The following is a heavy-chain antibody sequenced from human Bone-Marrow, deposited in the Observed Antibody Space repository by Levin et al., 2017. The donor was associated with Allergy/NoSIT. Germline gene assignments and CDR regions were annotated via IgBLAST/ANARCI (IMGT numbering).Heavy chain of an antibody. Sequence: LSLTCAVSGFTFINYWMYWVRQRPGEGLQFVSRMNFDGKTTDYAASVNGRFTISRDNAKKTLYLQMKSLRVEDTAVLYCARGGEYSDFYHLDSWGHGTRVTVSS. V-gene: IGHV3-74*01. CDR3: ARGGEYSDFYHLDS. CDR2: MNFDGKTT. CDR1: GFTFINYW. J-gene: IGHJ5*01. D-gene: IGHD5-18*01.